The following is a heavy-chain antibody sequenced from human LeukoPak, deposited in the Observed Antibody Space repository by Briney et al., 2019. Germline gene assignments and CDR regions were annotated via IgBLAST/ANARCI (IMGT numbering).Heavy chain of an antibody. CDR1: GFTFTSYA. CDR3: AKGGSSYSEMDY. Sequence: PGGSLRLSCTASGFTFTSYAMSWVRQAPGKGLEWVSSISGSGGGTFYADSVKGRFTISRDNSKNTLYLQMNSLRADDTAVYYCAKGGSSYSEMDYWGQGTLVTVSS. CDR2: ISGSGGGT. J-gene: IGHJ4*02. V-gene: IGHV3-23*01. D-gene: IGHD3-22*01.